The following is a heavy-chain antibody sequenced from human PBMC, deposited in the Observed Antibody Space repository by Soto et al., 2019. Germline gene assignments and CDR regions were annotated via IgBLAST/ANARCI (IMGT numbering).Heavy chain of an antibody. CDR1: GGTTRSGGYY. CDR2: IYYSGST. Sequence: KLSLSNTVSGGTTRSGGYYWSWICQHPGKGLEWIGYIYYSGSTYYNPSLKSRVTISVDTSKNQFSLKLSSVTAADTAVYYCARVFGFGGMDVWGQGTTVT. V-gene: IGHV4-31*03. CDR3: ARVFGFGGMDV. J-gene: IGHJ6*02. D-gene: IGHD3-10*01.